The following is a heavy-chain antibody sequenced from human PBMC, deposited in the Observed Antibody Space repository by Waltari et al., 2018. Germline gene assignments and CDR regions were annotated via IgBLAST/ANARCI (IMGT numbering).Heavy chain of an antibody. V-gene: IGHV3-53*01. J-gene: IGHJ4*02. Sequence: EVQLVESGGGLIQPGGSLRLSCAASGFTVSSNYMSWVRQAPGKGLEWVSVIYSCGSTYYADSVKGRFTISRDNSKNTLYLQMNSLRAEDTAVYYCASADPIVVVTSPFDYWGQGTLVTVSS. D-gene: IGHD3-22*01. CDR3: ASADPIVVVTSPFDY. CDR2: IYSCGST. CDR1: GFTVSSNY.